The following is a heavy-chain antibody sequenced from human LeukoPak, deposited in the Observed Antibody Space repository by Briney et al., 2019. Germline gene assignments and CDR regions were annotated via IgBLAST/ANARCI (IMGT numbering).Heavy chain of an antibody. Sequence: GGSLRLSCAASGFTFSRYGMHWVRQAPGKGLEWVAVISYDGSNKYYADSVKGRFTISRDNSKNTLYLQMNSLRAEDTAVYYCAKDCMTMIVVAPCDYWGQGTLVTVSS. CDR2: ISYDGSNK. CDR1: GFTFSRYG. CDR3: AKDCMTMIVVAPCDY. J-gene: IGHJ4*02. D-gene: IGHD3-22*01. V-gene: IGHV3-30*18.